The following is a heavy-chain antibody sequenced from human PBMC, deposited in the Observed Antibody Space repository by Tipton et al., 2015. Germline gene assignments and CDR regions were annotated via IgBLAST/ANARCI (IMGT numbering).Heavy chain of an antibody. D-gene: IGHD6-13*01. Sequence: TLSLTCTVSDGSISDDYWNWIRQPPGKGLEWIGYIYNSGSTNYNPSLKSRVTISVDKSKNQFSLKLSSVTAADTAVYYCARDGPYSSTWDFDYWGQGTLVTVSS. J-gene: IGHJ4*02. CDR3: ARDGPYSSTWDFDY. CDR1: DGSISDDY. V-gene: IGHV4-59*12. CDR2: IYNSGST.